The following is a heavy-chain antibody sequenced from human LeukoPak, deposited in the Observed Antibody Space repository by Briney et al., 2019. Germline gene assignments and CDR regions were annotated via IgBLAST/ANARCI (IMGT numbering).Heavy chain of an antibody. D-gene: IGHD3-22*01. CDR2: IYYSGST. CDR1: GGSISSSSYY. J-gene: IGHJ3*02. CDR3: ARSTYYYDSSAFDI. Sequence: PSETLSLTCTVSGGSISSSSYYWGWLRQPPGKGLEWIGSIYYSGSTYYNPSLKSRVTISVDTSKNQFSLKLSSVTAADTAVYYCARSTYYYDSSAFDIWGQGTMDTVSS. V-gene: IGHV4-39*07.